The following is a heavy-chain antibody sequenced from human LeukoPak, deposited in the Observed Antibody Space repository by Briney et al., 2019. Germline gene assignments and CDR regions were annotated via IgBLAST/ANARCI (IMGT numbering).Heavy chain of an antibody. CDR2: INHSGST. CDR3: ARRNYGSGRSMDV. J-gene: IGHJ6*03. CDR1: GGSFSGYY. Sequence: SETLSLTCAVYGGSFSGYYWSWIRQPPGKGLEWIGEINHSGSTNYNPSLKSRVTISVDTSKNQFSLKLSSVTAADTAVYYCARRNYGSGRSMDVWGKGTTVTISS. D-gene: IGHD3-10*01. V-gene: IGHV4-34*01.